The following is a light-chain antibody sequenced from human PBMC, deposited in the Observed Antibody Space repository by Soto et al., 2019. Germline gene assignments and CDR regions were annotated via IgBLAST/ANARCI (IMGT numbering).Light chain of an antibody. J-gene: IGLJ2*01. CDR2: LNSDGSH. Sequence: QLVLTQSPSASASLGASVKLTCTLSSGHSSYAIAWHQQQPEKGPRYLMKLNSDGSHSKGDGIPDRFSGSSSGAERYLTISSLQSEDEADYYCQTWDTGRVLFGGGTKVTVL. CDR3: QTWDTGRVL. CDR1: SGHSSYA. V-gene: IGLV4-69*01.